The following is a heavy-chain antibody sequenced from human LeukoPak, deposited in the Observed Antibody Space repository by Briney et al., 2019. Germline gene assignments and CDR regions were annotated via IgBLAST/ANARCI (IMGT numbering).Heavy chain of an antibody. CDR2: INSDGSWT. CDR1: GSYW. D-gene: IGHD2/OR15-2a*01. Sequence: GGSLRLSCAASGSYWMHWVRQAPGKGLVWVSHINSDGSWTSYADSVKGRFTISKDNAKNTVYLQMDNLRAEDTAVYYCVSFYETYWGRGTLVTVSS. CDR3: VSFYETY. J-gene: IGHJ4*02. V-gene: IGHV3-74*01.